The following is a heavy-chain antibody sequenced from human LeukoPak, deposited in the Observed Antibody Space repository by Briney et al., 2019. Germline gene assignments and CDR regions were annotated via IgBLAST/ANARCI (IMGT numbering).Heavy chain of an antibody. CDR2: IYHSGST. J-gene: IGHJ3*02. V-gene: IGHV4-38-2*02. Sequence: SETLSRNCTVSGYSISSGYYWGWIRQPPGKGLEWIGSIYHSGSTYYNPSLKIRFTISVDMSTNQFSLRLGSVTAADTAVYYCGWVYYYDSSGLNSFDTSGQGTMVTVSS. D-gene: IGHD3-22*01. CDR1: GYSISSGYY. CDR3: GWVYYYDSSGLNSFDT.